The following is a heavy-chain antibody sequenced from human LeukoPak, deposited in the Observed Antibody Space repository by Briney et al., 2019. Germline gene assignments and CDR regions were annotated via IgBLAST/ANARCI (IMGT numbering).Heavy chain of an antibody. CDR1: GGTFSSYA. CDR2: IIPIFGTA. D-gene: IGHD2-15*01. Sequence: SVKVSCKASGGTFSSYAISWVRQAPGQGLEWMGGIIPIFGTANYAQQFQGRVTITADKSTSTAYMELSSLRSEDTAVYYCARGCSGGSCYSGWFDPWGQGTLVTVSS. CDR3: ARGCSGGSCYSGWFDP. V-gene: IGHV1-69*06. J-gene: IGHJ5*02.